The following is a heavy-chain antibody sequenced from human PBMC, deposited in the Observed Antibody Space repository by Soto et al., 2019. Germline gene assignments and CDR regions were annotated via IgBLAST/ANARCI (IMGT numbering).Heavy chain of an antibody. Sequence: QMQLQESGPGLVKPSETLSLTCTVSGGSVSDSSYFWGWIRQPPGRGLEWIGSLFYRGATYYNPSLKSRITISVDTSKIQFSLELTSVTAADTALYYCARHLILLPRSGWFDPWGQGTLVTVSS. D-gene: IGHD3-16*01. CDR1: GGSVSDSSYF. CDR2: LFYRGAT. CDR3: ARHLILLPRSGWFDP. J-gene: IGHJ5*02. V-gene: IGHV4-39*01.